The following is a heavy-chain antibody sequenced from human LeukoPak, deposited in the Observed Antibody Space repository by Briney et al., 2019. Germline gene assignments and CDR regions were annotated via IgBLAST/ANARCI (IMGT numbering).Heavy chain of an antibody. V-gene: IGHV3-30-3*01. CDR3: AKDRVAYYYDSSGFDY. Sequence: PGGSLRLSCAASGFTFSSYAMHWVRQAPGKGLEWVAVISYDGSNKYYADSVKGRFTISRDNSKNTLYLQMNSLRAEDTAVYYCAKDRVAYYYDSSGFDYWGQGTLVTVSS. J-gene: IGHJ4*02. CDR2: ISYDGSNK. CDR1: GFTFSSYA. D-gene: IGHD3-22*01.